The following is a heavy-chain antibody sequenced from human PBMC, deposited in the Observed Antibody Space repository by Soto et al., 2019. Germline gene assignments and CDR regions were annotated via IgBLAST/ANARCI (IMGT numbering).Heavy chain of an antibody. V-gene: IGHV4-59*01. CDR1: GGSISSYY. CDR3: ACGYSCYCYYYGMDV. CDR2: IYYSGST. Sequence: PSETLSPTCTVSGGSISSYYWSWIRQPPGKVLEWIGYIYYSGSTNYNPSLKSRVTISVDTSKNQFSLKLISVTAADTAVYYCACGYSCYCYYYGMDVWGQGTTVTVSS. J-gene: IGHJ6*02. D-gene: IGHD5-12*01.